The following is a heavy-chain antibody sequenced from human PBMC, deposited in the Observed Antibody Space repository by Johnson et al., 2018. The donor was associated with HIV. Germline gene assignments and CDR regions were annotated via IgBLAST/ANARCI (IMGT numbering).Heavy chain of an antibody. CDR2: ISYDGTNE. J-gene: IGHJ3*02. V-gene: IGHV3-30*19. CDR1: GFTFSSYG. CDR3: AAPDVVVGVALEGDAFDI. D-gene: IGHD2-15*01. Sequence: QVQLVESGGGVVQPGRSLRLSCAASGFTFSSYGMHWVRQAPGKGLEWVAVISYDGTNEYYADSVQGRLTISRDNSKNTVYLQMNSLRAEDTAVYYCAAPDVVVGVALEGDAFDILGQGTMVTVSS.